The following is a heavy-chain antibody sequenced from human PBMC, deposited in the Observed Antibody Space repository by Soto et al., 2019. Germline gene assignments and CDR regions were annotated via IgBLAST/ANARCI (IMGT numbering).Heavy chain of an antibody. CDR2: ISPILGIA. CDR3: ARGSYGDTDY. V-gene: IGHV1-69*02. CDR1: GGTFSSYT. D-gene: IGHD1-26*01. Sequence: GASVKVSCKASGGTFSSYTISCVRQAPGQGLEWMGRISPILGIANYAQKFQGRVTITADKPTSTAYMELSSLRSEDTAVYYCARGSYGDTDYWGQGTLVTVSS. J-gene: IGHJ4*02.